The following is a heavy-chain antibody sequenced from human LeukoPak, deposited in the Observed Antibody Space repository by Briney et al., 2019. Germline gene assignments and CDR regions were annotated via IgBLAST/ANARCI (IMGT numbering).Heavy chain of an antibody. J-gene: IGHJ4*02. D-gene: IGHD2-2*01. V-gene: IGHV4-34*01. CDR3: ARVGYCSSTSCPYFDY. CDR1: GGSFSGYY. Sequence: PSETLSLTCAVYGGSFSGYYWSWIRQPPGKGLEWIGEINHSGSTDYNPSLKSRVTISVDTSKNQFSLKLSSVTAADTAVYYCARVGYCSSTSCPYFDYWGQGTLVTVSS. CDR2: INHSGST.